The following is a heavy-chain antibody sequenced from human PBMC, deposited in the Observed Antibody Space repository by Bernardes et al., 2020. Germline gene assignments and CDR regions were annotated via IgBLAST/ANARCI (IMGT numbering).Heavy chain of an antibody. Sequence: GGSLRLLCAASGFTFSTYAMSWVRQAPGKGLEWVSAISGSGGSTYYADSVKGRFTISRDNSKNTLYLQMNSLSADDTAVYYCARTPPYCSSTSCYLDYWGQGTLVTVSS. CDR2: ISGSGGST. D-gene: IGHD2-2*01. V-gene: IGHV3-23*01. CDR1: GFTFSTYA. J-gene: IGHJ4*02. CDR3: ARTPPYCSSTSCYLDY.